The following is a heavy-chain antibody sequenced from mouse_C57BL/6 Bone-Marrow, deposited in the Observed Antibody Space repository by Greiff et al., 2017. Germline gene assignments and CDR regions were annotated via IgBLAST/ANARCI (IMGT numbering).Heavy chain of an antibody. V-gene: IGHV5-9*01. Sequence: EVQVVESGGGLVKPGGSLKLSCAASGFTFSRYTMSWVRQTPEKRLEWVATISGGGGNTYYPDSVKGRFTISRDNAKNTLYLQMSSLRSEDTALYYWARHLLGAMDDWGQGTAVTVSS. CDR2: ISGGGGNT. J-gene: IGHJ4*01. CDR1: GFTFSRYT. CDR3: ARHLLGAMDD. D-gene: IGHD2-1*01.